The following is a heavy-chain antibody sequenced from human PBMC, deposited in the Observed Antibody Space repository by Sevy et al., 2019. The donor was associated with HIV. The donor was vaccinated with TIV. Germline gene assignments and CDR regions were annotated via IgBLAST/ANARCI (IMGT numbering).Heavy chain of an antibody. CDR2: IYGSGGAT. J-gene: IGHJ3*02. CDR3: AGGGYDSSGSFDAFDI. CDR1: EFTFTSYT. V-gene: IGHV3-23*01. Sequence: GGSLRLSCKPSEFTFTSYTMSWVRQAPGKGLEWVSTIYGSGGATYYADSVKGRFTISRDNSKNTLYLQMNSLRIEDTAVYYCAGGGYDSSGSFDAFDIWGQGTMVTVSS. D-gene: IGHD3-22*01.